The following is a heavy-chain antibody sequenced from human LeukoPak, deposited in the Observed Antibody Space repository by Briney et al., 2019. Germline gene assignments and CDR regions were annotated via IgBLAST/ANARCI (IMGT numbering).Heavy chain of an antibody. V-gene: IGHV3-9*01. J-gene: IGHJ1*01. CDR2: ISWNSGSI. CDR3: AKDSGHDGRGIGDFRH. CDR1: GFTFHDYA. D-gene: IGHD3-10*01. Sequence: GRSLRLSCAASGFTFHDYAMFWIRQAPGKGLEWVSGISWNSGSIGYADSVKGRFSISRDNATNSLYLKINSLRPEDTAFYYCAKDSGHDGRGIGDFRHWGQGTLVTVSS.